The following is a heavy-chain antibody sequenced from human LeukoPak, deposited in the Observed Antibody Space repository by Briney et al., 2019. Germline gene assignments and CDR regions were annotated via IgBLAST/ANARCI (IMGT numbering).Heavy chain of an antibody. V-gene: IGHV1-18*01. Sequence: ASVKVSCQACGYSYSNYGMSWVRQAPGQGLEWMGLISAYSGDTTYAQKFQGRVTMTTEASTTTAYMELRSLRSDDTAVYFCARISPLNWIDLWGQGTLVSVSS. CDR2: ISAYSGDT. J-gene: IGHJ5*02. CDR3: ARISPLNWIDL. CDR1: GYSYSNYG. D-gene: IGHD3-3*02.